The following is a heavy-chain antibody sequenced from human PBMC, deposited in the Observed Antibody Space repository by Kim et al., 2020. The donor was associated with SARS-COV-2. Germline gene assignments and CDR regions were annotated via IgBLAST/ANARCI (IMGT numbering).Heavy chain of an antibody. V-gene: IGHV1-2*02. J-gene: IGHJ4*02. CDR3: ARDAEGGLLDH. Sequence: ASVKVSCKASGYSFTSYYLHWLRQAPGQGLEYMGWLNPHSGLTDSTQMFQGRVSLSLDRSIETAYLELSGLTSDDTALYFCARDAEGGLLDHWGQGTQVSVSS. D-gene: IGHD2-21*02. CDR1: GYSFTSYY. CDR2: LNPHSGLT.